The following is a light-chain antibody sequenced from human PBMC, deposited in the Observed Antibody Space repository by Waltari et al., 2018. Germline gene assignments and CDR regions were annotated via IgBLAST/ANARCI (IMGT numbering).Light chain of an antibody. CDR2: EAS. CDR3: QQRSNWPPLT. J-gene: IGKJ4*01. Sequence: EVVLTQSPASLSSSPGERVTLSCRASQNLHKYLAWYQQKPGQAPRLLIYEASTRATGSPDRFSGSVSATDLTLTIDSLEPEDFAVYFCQQRSNWPPLTFGGGTKVEIK. V-gene: IGKV3-11*01. CDR1: QNLHKY.